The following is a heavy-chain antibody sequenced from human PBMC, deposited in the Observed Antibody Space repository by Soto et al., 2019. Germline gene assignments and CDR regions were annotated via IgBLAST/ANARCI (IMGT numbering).Heavy chain of an antibody. CDR3: AHDCSGYHGFDY. CDR2: IYWDDDT. J-gene: IGHJ4*02. D-gene: IGHD3-22*01. Sequence: QITLKESGPTLVKPTQTLTLTCTFSGFSLSTSGVGVGWIRQPPGKALEWLALIYWDDDTRYSPSLKSRLTITTDTSKNQVVLTMSNMDPVDTATYYCAHDCSGYHGFDYWGQGTLVTVSS. CDR1: GFSLSTSGVG. V-gene: IGHV2-5*02.